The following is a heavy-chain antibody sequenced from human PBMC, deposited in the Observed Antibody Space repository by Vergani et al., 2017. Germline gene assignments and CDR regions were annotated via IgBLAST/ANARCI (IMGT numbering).Heavy chain of an antibody. CDR2: IYTSGST. CDR1: GGSISSGSYY. V-gene: IGHV4-61*02. D-gene: IGHD4-23*01. CDR3: ARGRGFYGGTSPGKYFQH. Sequence: QVQLQESGPGLVKPSQTLSLTCTVSGGSISSGSYYWSWIRQPAGKGLEWIGRIYTSGSTNYNPSLKSRVTISVDTSKNQFSLKLSSVTAADTAVYYCARGRGFYGGTSPGKYFQHWGQGTLVTVSS. J-gene: IGHJ1*01.